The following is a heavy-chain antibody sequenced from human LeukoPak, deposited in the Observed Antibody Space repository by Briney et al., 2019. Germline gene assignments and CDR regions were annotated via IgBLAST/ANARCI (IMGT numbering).Heavy chain of an antibody. Sequence: GGSLRLSCAASGFTFSSYAMSWFRQAPGKGLEWVSSISSSSSYIYYADSVKGRFTISRDNAKNSLYLQMNSLRAEDTAVYYCARDSRGYSYGFWGQGTLVTVSS. CDR2: ISSSSSYI. V-gene: IGHV3-21*01. CDR3: ARDSRGYSYGF. D-gene: IGHD5-18*01. J-gene: IGHJ4*02. CDR1: GFTFSSYA.